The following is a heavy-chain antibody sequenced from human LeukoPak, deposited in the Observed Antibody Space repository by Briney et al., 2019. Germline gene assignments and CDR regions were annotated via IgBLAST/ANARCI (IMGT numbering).Heavy chain of an antibody. V-gene: IGHV3-21*01. J-gene: IGHJ4*02. CDR2: ISSSSSYI. Sequence: PGGSLRLSCAASGFTFSSYWMTWVRQAPGKGLEWVSSISSSSSYIYYADSVKGRFTISRDNAKNSLYLQMNSLRAEDTAVYYCARMGEQQLVRGYFDYWGQGTLVTVSS. D-gene: IGHD6-13*01. CDR1: GFTFSSYW. CDR3: ARMGEQQLVRGYFDY.